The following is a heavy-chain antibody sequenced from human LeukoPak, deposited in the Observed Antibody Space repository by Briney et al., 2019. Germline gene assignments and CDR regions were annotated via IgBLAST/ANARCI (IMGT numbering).Heavy chain of an antibody. CDR3: ARGHPQNPYDYSYPYYYYMDV. CDR1: GGTFSSYA. Sequence: SVKVSCKASGGTFSSYAISWVRQAPGQGLEWMGGIIPIFGTANYAQKFQGRVTITADKSTSTAYMELSSLRSEDTAVYYCARGHPQNPYDYSYPYYYYMDVWGKGTTVTVSS. V-gene: IGHV1-69*06. D-gene: IGHD4-11*01. CDR2: IIPIFGTA. J-gene: IGHJ6*03.